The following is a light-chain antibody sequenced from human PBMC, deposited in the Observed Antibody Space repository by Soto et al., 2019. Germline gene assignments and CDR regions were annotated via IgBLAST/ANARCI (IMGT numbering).Light chain of an antibody. J-gene: IGLJ1*01. CDR3: SSYTISNTLPFV. CDR1: RRDVGGYNY. CDR2: EVT. V-gene: IGLV2-14*01. Sequence: HSVLTQPASVSGSPGQSITISCTGTRRDVGGYNYVSWYQQYPGKSPKLLIYEVTHRPSGVSNRFSGSKSGNTASLTISGLQAEDEADYYCSSYTISNTLPFVFGTGINATVL.